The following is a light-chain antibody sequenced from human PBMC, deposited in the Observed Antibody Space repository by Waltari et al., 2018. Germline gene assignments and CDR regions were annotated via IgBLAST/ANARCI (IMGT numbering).Light chain of an antibody. CDR2: KDS. Sequence: SYELTQAPSVSVSPGQTARITCSGDGLSKQYAYWYQQKPGQAPGLMMYKDSERPSGIPEGVSGSSSGTTVTLTISGVQAEDEADYYCQSADSSGPIVVFGGGTKVTVL. CDR1: GLSKQY. CDR3: QSADSSGPIVV. V-gene: IGLV3-25*03. J-gene: IGLJ2*01.